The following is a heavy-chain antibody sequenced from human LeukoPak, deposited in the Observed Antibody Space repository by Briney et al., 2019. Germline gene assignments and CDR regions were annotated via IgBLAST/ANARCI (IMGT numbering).Heavy chain of an antibody. CDR2: IYISGST. CDR1: GGSISSGSYY. Sequence: PSETLSLTCTVFGGSISSGSYYWSWIRQPAGKGLEWIGRIYISGSTNYNPSLKSRVTISVDTSKNQFSLKVRSVTAADTAVYYCARGAGADYGMDVWGKGTTVTVSS. V-gene: IGHV4-61*02. D-gene: IGHD3-10*01. CDR3: ARGAGADYGMDV. J-gene: IGHJ6*04.